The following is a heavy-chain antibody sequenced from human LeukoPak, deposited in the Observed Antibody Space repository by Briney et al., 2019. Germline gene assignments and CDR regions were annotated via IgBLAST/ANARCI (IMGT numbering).Heavy chain of an antibody. CDR2: IYSGGGT. J-gene: IGHJ4*02. V-gene: IGHV3-53*01. CDR1: GFTVSNNY. D-gene: IGHD3-16*01. CDR3: ARGGNGPFDY. Sequence: GGSLRLSCVASGFTVSNNYMSWVRQAPGKGLDWVSIIYSGGGTYYADSVKGRFTISRDGSKNTLYLQMNSLRAEDTAVYYCARGGNGPFDYWGQGTLVTVSS.